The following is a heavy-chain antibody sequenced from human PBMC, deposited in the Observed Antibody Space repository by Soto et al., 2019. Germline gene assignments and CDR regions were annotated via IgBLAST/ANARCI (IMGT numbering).Heavy chain of an antibody. Sequence: QVQLVQSGAEVKKPGSSVKVSCKASGGTFSSYAISWVRQAPGQGLEWMGGIIPIFGTASYAQKFQGRVTINADESTSTAYMELSSLRSEDTAVYYCARDHLGATTSDAFDIWGQGTMVTVSS. V-gene: IGHV1-69*01. CDR3: ARDHLGATTSDAFDI. CDR1: GGTFSSYA. J-gene: IGHJ3*02. CDR2: IIPIFGTA. D-gene: IGHD1-26*01.